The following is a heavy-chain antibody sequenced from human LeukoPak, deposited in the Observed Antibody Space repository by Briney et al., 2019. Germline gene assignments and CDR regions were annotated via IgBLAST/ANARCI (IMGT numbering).Heavy chain of an antibody. CDR2: MSNSGST. Sequence: SETLSLTCTVSGASISSSSSFFWAWIRQPPGKGLEWIGTMSNSGSTYYNPSLKSRVTISGDTSKNQFYLKLSSVTAADTAVFYCARRSQTTAGRGIDYWGQGTLVTVSS. CDR3: ARRSQTTAGRGIDY. J-gene: IGHJ4*02. CDR1: GASISSSSSFF. D-gene: IGHD6-13*01. V-gene: IGHV4-39*01.